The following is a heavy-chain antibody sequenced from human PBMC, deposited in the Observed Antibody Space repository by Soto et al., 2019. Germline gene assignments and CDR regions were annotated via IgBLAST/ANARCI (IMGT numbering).Heavy chain of an antibody. V-gene: IGHV4-31*03. CDR2: LYYSGNT. CDR1: GVSVSSDIYY. Sequence: QVQLQESGPGLVKPSQTLSLTCSVSGVSVSSDIYYWSWIRHHPGKGLEWIGYLYYSGNTYYNPSRGGRVTISLDTSKNQFSLRLRSVTPADTAVYYCARYPVVVVPAANYGLDVWGQGTTVTVSS. D-gene: IGHD2-2*01. CDR3: ARYPVVVVPAANYGLDV. J-gene: IGHJ6*02.